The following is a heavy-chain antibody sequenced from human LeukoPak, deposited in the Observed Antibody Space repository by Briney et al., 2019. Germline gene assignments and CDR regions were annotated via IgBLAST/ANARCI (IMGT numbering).Heavy chain of an antibody. J-gene: IGHJ4*02. CDR2: IWYDGGNK. V-gene: IGHV3-33*01. Sequence: GGSLRLSCAAAGFTFSSYGMHWVRQAPGKGLEWVAVIWYDGGNKYFADSVKGRFTISRDNSKNTLYLQMNSLRAEDTAVYYCARDRAIFAAYYFDYWGQGTLVTVSS. D-gene: IGHD3-3*01. CDR3: ARDRAIFAAYYFDY. CDR1: GFTFSSYG.